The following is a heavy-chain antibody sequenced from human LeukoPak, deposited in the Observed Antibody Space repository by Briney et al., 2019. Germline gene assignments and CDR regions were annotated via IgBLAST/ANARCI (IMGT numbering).Heavy chain of an antibody. CDR3: ARFEVMTAIRPWNAFDI. Sequence: ASVKVSCKASGGTFSSYAISWVRQAPGQGLERMGGIIPIFGTANYAQKFQGRVTITADESTSTAYMELSSLRSEDTAVYYCARFEVMTAIRPWNAFDIWGQGTMVTVSS. V-gene: IGHV1-69*13. CDR1: GGTFSSYA. CDR2: IIPIFGTA. J-gene: IGHJ3*02. D-gene: IGHD2-21*02.